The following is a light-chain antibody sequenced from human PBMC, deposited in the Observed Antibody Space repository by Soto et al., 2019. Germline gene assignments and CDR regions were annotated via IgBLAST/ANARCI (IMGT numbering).Light chain of an antibody. Sequence: EVVLTHSPVTLSVSPGERATLSCRASQGVXSKFVWYQKKPGQAPRILXDGASTRATGSPASCSGSGSATEFTRIISSLQSEDYSAYYCQQYNIGLWTFGQGTKVDIK. CDR1: QGVXSK. CDR3: QQYNIGLWT. V-gene: IGKV3-15*01. CDR2: GAS. J-gene: IGKJ1*01.